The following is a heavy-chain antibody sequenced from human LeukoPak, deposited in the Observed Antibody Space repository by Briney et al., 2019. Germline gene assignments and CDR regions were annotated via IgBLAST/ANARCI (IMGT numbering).Heavy chain of an antibody. Sequence: VASVKVSCKASGYTFTSYGISWVRQAPGQGLEWMGWISAYNGNTNYAQKPQGRVTMTTDTSTSTAYMELRSLRSDDTAVYYCARDRDVLRFLEWSASDYWGQGTLVTVSS. J-gene: IGHJ4*02. V-gene: IGHV1-18*01. CDR3: ARDRDVLRFLEWSASDY. CDR2: ISAYNGNT. CDR1: GYTFTSYG. D-gene: IGHD3-3*01.